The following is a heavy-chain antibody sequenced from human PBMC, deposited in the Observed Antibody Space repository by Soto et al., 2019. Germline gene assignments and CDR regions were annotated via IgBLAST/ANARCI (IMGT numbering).Heavy chain of an antibody. CDR1: GYTFTGYY. J-gene: IGHJ5*02. V-gene: IGHV1-2*04. CDR3: ARDPSAAAGTFPWFDP. CDR2: INPNSGGT. Sequence: ASVKVSCXASGYTFTGYYMHWVRQAPGQGLEWMGWINPNSGGTNYAQKFQGWVTMTRDTSISTAYMELSRLRSDDTAVYYCARDPSAAAGTFPWFDPWGQGTLVTVSS. D-gene: IGHD6-13*01.